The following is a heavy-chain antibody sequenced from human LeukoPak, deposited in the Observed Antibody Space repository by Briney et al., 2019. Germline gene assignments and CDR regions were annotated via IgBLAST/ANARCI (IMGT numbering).Heavy chain of an antibody. J-gene: IGHJ3*02. CDR1: GYTFTRYG. D-gene: IGHD2-15*01. Sequence: GASVKVSCKASGYTFTRYGISWVRQAPGQGLEWMGWISAYNGDTNYAQKVQGRVTMTTDTSTSTAYMELRSLRSDDTAVYYCARGWDYCSGGSCYSDGYAFDIWGQGTMVTVSS. CDR3: ARGWDYCSGGSCYSDGYAFDI. CDR2: ISAYNGDT. V-gene: IGHV1-18*01.